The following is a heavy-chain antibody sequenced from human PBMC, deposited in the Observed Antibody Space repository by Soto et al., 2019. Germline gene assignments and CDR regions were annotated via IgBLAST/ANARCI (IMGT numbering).Heavy chain of an antibody. CDR3: ARSPYDFWSGYRIRFDY. Sequence: GGSLRLSCAASGFTFSSYWMSWVRQAPGKGLEWVANIKQDGSEKYYVDSVKGRFTISRDNAKNSLYLQMNSLRAEDTAVYYCARSPYDFWSGYRIRFDYWGQGTLVTVSS. CDR2: IKQDGSEK. CDR1: GFTFSSYW. D-gene: IGHD3-3*01. J-gene: IGHJ4*02. V-gene: IGHV3-7*01.